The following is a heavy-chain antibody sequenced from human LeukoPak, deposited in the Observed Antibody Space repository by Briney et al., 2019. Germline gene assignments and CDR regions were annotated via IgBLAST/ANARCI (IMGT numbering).Heavy chain of an antibody. CDR2: ISSSSSYI. Sequence: GSLRLSCAASGFTFSSYSMNWVRQAPGKGLEWVSSISSSSSYIYYADSVKGRFTISRDNAKNSLYLQMNSLRAEDTAVYYCARAIRFYDAFDIWGQGTMVTVSS. D-gene: IGHD3-3*01. V-gene: IGHV3-21*01. J-gene: IGHJ3*02. CDR3: ARAIRFYDAFDI. CDR1: GFTFSSYS.